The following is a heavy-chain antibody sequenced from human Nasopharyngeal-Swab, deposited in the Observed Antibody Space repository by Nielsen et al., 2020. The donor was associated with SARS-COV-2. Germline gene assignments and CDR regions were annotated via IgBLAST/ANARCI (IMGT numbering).Heavy chain of an antibody. V-gene: IGHV1-69*04. CDR1: GGTFSSYA. D-gene: IGHD2-15*01. CDR2: IIPILGIA. Sequence: SVKVSCKASGGTFSSYAISWVRQAPGQGLEWMGRIIPILGIANYAQKFQGRVTITADKSTSTAYMELSSLRSEDTAVYYCAREYCSGGSCYGKYGMDVWGQGTTVTVSS. CDR3: AREYCSGGSCYGKYGMDV. J-gene: IGHJ6*02.